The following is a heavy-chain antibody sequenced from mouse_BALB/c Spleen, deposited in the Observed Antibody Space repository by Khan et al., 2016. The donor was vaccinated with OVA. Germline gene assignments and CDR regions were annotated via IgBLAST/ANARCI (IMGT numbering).Heavy chain of an antibody. CDR1: GFNIKDTY. CDR2: IDPANGDT. J-gene: IGHJ3*01. V-gene: IGHV14-3*02. Sequence: EVQLQESGAELVKPGASVKLSCTASGFNIKDTYIHWVKQRPEQGLEWIGRIDPANGDTKRDPKFQGKATIRSDTSSNTAYLQLSSLTSEDTAVYYCGRFFSYLYGSGWFAYWGQGTLVTVSA. CDR3: GRFFSYLYGSGWFAY. D-gene: IGHD1-1*02.